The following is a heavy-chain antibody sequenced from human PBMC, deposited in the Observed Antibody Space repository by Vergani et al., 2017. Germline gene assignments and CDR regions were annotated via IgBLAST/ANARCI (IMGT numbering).Heavy chain of an antibody. CDR1: GGSISSYY. J-gene: IGHJ6*03. CDR3: ARVIWGGGYYMDV. CDR2: IYTSGST. D-gene: IGHD3-16*01. V-gene: IGHV4-4*07. Sequence: QVQLQESGQGLVKPSETLSLTCTVSGGSISSYYWSWMRQPAGKGLEWIGRIYTSGSTNYNPSLKSRVTMSVDTSKNQFSLRLSSVTAAGTAVYYCARVIWGGGYYMDVWGKGTTVTVSS.